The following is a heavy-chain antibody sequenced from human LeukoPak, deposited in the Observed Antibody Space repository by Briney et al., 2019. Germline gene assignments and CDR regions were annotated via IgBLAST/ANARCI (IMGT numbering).Heavy chain of an antibody. Sequence: SETLSLTCTVSGGSISSGDYYWSWIRQPPGKGLEWIGYIYYSGSTYYNPSLKSRVTISVDTSKNQFSLKLSSVTAADTAVYYCARDMSTVVTWAPWFEPWGQGTLVTVSS. CDR3: ARDMSTVVTWAPWFEP. V-gene: IGHV4-30-4*01. CDR1: GGSISSGDYY. D-gene: IGHD4-23*01. J-gene: IGHJ5*02. CDR2: IYYSGST.